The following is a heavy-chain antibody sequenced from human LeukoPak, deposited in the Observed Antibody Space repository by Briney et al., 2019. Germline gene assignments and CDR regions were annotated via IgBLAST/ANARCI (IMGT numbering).Heavy chain of an antibody. CDR2: ISYDGSVK. J-gene: IGHJ4*02. CDR3: ARGPYYYDSSGYGAFDY. V-gene: IGHV3-30-3*01. Sequence: PGGSLRLSCAASGFAFSTYAMHWVCQAPGKGLEWVAVISYDGSVKYYADSVKGRFTISRDNSKNTLYLQMNSLRSDTAVYYCARGPYYYDSSGYGAFDYWGQGTLVTVSS. CDR1: GFAFSTYA. D-gene: IGHD3-22*01.